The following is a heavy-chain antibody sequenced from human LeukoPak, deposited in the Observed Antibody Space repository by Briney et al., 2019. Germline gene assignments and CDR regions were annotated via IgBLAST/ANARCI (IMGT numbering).Heavy chain of an antibody. J-gene: IGHJ4*02. D-gene: IGHD3-9*01. V-gene: IGHV4-31*03. CDR1: GGSISSGGYY. CDR3: ARVYYDILTGYYILDY. CDR2: IYYSGST. Sequence: PSETLSLTRTVSGGSISSGGYYWSWIRQHPGKGLEWIGYIYYSGSTYYNPSLKSRVTISVDTSKNQFSLKLSSVTAADTAVYYCARVYYDILTGYYILDYWGQGTLVTVSS.